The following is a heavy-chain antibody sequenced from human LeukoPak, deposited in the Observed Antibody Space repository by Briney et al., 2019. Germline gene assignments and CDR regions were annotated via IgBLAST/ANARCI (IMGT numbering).Heavy chain of an antibody. Sequence: PGGSLRLSCAVSGLTVSDSFMTWVRQAPGKGLQWVSVIYNADTTQYADSVKGRCTISRDNSKNMVYLQLNSLRDEDTAVYYCARGPRGSYYGYWGQGTLVTVSS. V-gene: IGHV3-53*01. CDR3: ARGPRGSYYGY. J-gene: IGHJ4*02. CDR1: GLTVSDSF. CDR2: IYNADTT. D-gene: IGHD3-16*01.